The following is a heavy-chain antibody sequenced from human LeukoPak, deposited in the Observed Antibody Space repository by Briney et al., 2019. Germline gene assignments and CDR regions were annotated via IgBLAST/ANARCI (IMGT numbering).Heavy chain of an antibody. D-gene: IGHD6-13*01. CDR1: GFTFSSSA. CDR2: SGTAGDT. Sequence: PGGSLRLSCAASGFTFSSSAMNWVRQAPGKGLEWVSASGTAGDTYYADSVKDRFTISRDDSKNTLFFQITSRRAEDNAAYYCAKTTPGTHPFASWSQGTLVTVPP. J-gene: IGHJ4*02. V-gene: IGHV3-23*01. CDR3: AKTTPGTHPFAS.